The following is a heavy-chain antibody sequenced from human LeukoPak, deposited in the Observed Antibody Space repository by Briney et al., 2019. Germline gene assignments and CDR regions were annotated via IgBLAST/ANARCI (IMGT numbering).Heavy chain of an antibody. D-gene: IGHD3-16*01. CDR3: ARGALGGRSPYNWFDP. Sequence: ASVKVSCKASGYTFTSYYMHWVRQAPGQGLEWMGIINPSGGSTSYAQKFQGRVTMTRDTSTSTVYMELSSLRSEDTAVYHCARGALGGRSPYNWFDPWGQGTLVTVSS. CDR1: GYTFTSYY. CDR2: INPSGGST. V-gene: IGHV1-46*01. J-gene: IGHJ5*02.